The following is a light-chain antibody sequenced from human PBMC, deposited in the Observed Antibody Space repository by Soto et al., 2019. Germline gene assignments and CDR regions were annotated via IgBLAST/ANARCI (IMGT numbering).Light chain of an antibody. CDR1: QSVSSS. CDR3: QQYNNWPPT. V-gene: IGKV3-15*01. Sequence: EIVMTQSPATLSVSPGERATLSCRASQSVSSSLAWYQQKPGQAPRLLIYGAATRATGFPGRFSGSGSGTEFTLSISSLQCEDFAVYYCQQYNNWPPTFGQGTRLEIK. J-gene: IGKJ5*01. CDR2: GAA.